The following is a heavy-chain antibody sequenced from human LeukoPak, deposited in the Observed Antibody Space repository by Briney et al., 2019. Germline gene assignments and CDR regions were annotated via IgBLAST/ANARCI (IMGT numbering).Heavy chain of an antibody. Sequence: GGSLRLSCTASGFTFDVYTMHWVRQAPGKGLEWVSLISGDASDTYYADSVEGRFTISRDTSKNSLYLQMNSLRAEDTALYYCAKDQRQLRPYYFDYWGQGTLATVSS. D-gene: IGHD6-13*01. CDR3: AKDQRQLRPYYFDY. CDR2: ISGDASDT. CDR1: GFTFDVYT. J-gene: IGHJ4*02. V-gene: IGHV3-43*02.